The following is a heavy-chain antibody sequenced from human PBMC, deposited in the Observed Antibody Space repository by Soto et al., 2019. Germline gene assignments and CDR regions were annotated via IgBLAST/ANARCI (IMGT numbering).Heavy chain of an antibody. J-gene: IGHJ4*02. CDR2: IYSDGSST. Sequence: GGSLRLSCAASGFTFSSYWMHWVRQAPGKGLVWVSRIYSDGSSTSYADSVKGRFTISRDNAKNTLYLQMNSLRAEDTAVYYCARDLRGYCSSTSCYAFHYFDYWGQGT. CDR1: GFTFSSYW. V-gene: IGHV3-74*01. CDR3: ARDLRGYCSSTSCYAFHYFDY. D-gene: IGHD2-2*01.